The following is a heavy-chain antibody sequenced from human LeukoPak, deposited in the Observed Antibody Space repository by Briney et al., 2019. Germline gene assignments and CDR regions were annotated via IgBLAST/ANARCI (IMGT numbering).Heavy chain of an antibody. V-gene: IGHV3-48*01. Sequence: GGSLRLSXAASGFTFGSYSMNWVRQSPGKGLEWASYISSSSSTIYYADSVKGRFTISRDNAKNSLYLQMNSLRAEDTAVYYCARDHGEYYDFWSGSAWGQGTLVTVSS. D-gene: IGHD3-3*01. CDR1: GFTFGSYS. CDR3: ARDHGEYYDFWSGSA. CDR2: ISSSSSTI. J-gene: IGHJ4*02.